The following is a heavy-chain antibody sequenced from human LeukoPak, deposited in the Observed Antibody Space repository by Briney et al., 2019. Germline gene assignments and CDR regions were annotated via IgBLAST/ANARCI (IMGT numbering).Heavy chain of an antibody. Sequence: GGSLRHSCAASGFTFSDHFLDWVRQAPGKGLEGVGRTRNKANSYITEYAASVKGRFTISRDDSKNSLYLQMSSLKTDDTAMYYCASIRGTFGYWGQGTLVTVSS. J-gene: IGHJ4*02. V-gene: IGHV3-72*01. D-gene: IGHD1-26*01. CDR3: ASIRGTFGY. CDR1: GFTFSDHF. CDR2: TRNKANSYIT.